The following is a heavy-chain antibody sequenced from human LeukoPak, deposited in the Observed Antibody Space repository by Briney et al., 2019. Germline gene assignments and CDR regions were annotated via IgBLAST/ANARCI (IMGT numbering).Heavy chain of an antibody. CDR2: ISSSSSTI. J-gene: IGHJ5*02. Sequence: GGSLRLSCAASGFSFSSYSMNWVRQAAGRGLEWISHISSSSSTIYYADSVKGRFTISRDNAKNSLYLQMNSLRAEDTAVYYCVRENYYDSSGPSWGQGTLVTVST. CDR1: GFSFSSYS. V-gene: IGHV3-48*01. CDR3: VRENYYDSSGPS. D-gene: IGHD3-22*01.